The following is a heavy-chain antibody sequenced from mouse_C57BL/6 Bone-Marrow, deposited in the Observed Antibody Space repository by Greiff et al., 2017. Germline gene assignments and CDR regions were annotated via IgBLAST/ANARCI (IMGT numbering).Heavy chain of an antibody. CDR2: IYPGCGST. CDR1: GYTFTSYW. J-gene: IGHJ2*01. CDR3: ARLGIRRGANY. V-gene: IGHV1-55*01. D-gene: IGHD2-12*01. Sequence: QVQLQQSGAELVKPGASVKMSCTASGYTFTSYWITWVKQRPGQGLEWIGDIYPGCGSTNYNEKFKSKATLTVDTSSSTAYMLLSSLTSEDSSVYYCARLGIRRGANYWGQGTTLTVSS.